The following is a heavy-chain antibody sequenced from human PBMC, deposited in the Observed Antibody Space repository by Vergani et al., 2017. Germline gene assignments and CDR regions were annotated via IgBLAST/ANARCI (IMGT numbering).Heavy chain of an antibody. V-gene: IGHV3-30*18. CDR2: ISYDGSNK. J-gene: IGHJ3*02. CDR1: GFTFSSYG. CDR3: AKEIVGAPTAFDI. Sequence: QVQLVESGGGVVQPGRSLRLSCAASGFTFSSYGMHWVRQAPGKGLEWVAVISYDGSNKYYADSVKGRFTISRDNSKNTLYLQMNSLRAEDTAVYYCAKEIVGAPTAFDIWGQGTMVTVSS. D-gene: IGHD1-26*01.